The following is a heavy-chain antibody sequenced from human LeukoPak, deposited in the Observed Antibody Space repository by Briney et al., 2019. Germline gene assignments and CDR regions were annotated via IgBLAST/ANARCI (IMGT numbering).Heavy chain of an antibody. CDR1: GYTFTGYY. CDR3: ARDVWGVGAPRLDY. J-gene: IGHJ4*02. CDR2: INPNSGDT. V-gene: IGHV1-2*02. Sequence: ASVKVSCKASGYTFTGYYMHWVRQAPGQGLEWVGWINPNSGDTNFAQKFQGRVTMTRDTSISTAYMELSRLRSDDTAVCYCARDVWGVGAPRLDYWGQGTLVTVSS. D-gene: IGHD3-16*01.